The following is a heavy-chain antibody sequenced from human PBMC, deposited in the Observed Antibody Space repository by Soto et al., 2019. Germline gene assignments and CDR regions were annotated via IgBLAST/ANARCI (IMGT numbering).Heavy chain of an antibody. D-gene: IGHD5-12*01. J-gene: IGHJ5*02. Sequence: ASVKVSCKASGYTFFTYDISWVRQAPGQGLEWMGWISTYSGDTKYAQKFQGRVTMTTDTSTTTAYLELRSLRSDDTAVYYCARHHGPTTSENWFYPWGQGTLVTVSS. V-gene: IGHV1-18*01. CDR2: ISTYSGDT. CDR1: GYTFFTYD. CDR3: ARHHGPTTSENWFYP.